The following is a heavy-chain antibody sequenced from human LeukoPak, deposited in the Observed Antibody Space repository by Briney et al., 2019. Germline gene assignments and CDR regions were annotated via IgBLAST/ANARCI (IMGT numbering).Heavy chain of an antibody. Sequence: GGSLRLSCAGSGFTVSTNFMSWVRQAPGKGLEWVSTLYNDAFGSTTYYADSVTGRFTISRDNSQNTLFLQMSSLTAEDTAMYYCARELGGGGLHYFDYWGRGTLVTVSS. D-gene: IGHD3-16*01. J-gene: IGHJ4*02. CDR3: ARELGGGGLHYFDY. V-gene: IGHV3-53*01. CDR1: GFTVSTNF. CDR2: LYNDAFGSTT.